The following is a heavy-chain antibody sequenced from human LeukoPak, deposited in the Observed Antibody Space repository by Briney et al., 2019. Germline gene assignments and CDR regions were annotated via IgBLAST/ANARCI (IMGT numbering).Heavy chain of an antibody. Sequence: GGSLRLSCAVSGFTFSSYWMSWVRQAPGKGLEWVANIKQDGGERFYVDSVKGRFTISRDNAKNSLYLQMNSLRVEDTAVYYCAREGHSNYNYWGQGTLVTVSS. D-gene: IGHD4-11*01. V-gene: IGHV3-7*01. CDR1: GFTFSSYW. J-gene: IGHJ4*02. CDR3: AREGHSNYNY. CDR2: IKQDGGER.